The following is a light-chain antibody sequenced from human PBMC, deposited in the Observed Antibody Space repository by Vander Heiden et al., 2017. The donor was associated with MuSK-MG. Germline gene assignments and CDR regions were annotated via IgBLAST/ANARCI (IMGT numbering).Light chain of an antibody. CDR1: SSNIGAGYD. J-gene: IGLJ1*01. Sequence: QSVLTQPPSVSGAPGQRVTTPCTGTSSNIGAGYDVDWYQQLPGTAPKLLIYGNSNRPSGVPDRFSGSKSGTSASLAITGLQAEDEADYYCQSYDSSLSGYVFGTGTKVTVL. CDR2: GNS. V-gene: IGLV1-40*01. CDR3: QSYDSSLSGYV.